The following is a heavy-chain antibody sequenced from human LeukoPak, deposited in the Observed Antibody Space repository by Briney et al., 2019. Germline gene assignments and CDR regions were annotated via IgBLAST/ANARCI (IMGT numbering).Heavy chain of an antibody. Sequence: PSETLSLTCTVSGGSISSYYWSWIRQPPGKGLEWIGYTYYSGSTNYNPSLKSRVTISVDTSKNQFSLKLSSVTAADTAVYYCARAEGGYSSGWFDYWGQGTLVTVSS. J-gene: IGHJ4*02. V-gene: IGHV4-59*01. CDR2: TYYSGST. CDR3: ARAEGGYSSGWFDY. CDR1: GGSISSYY. D-gene: IGHD6-19*01.